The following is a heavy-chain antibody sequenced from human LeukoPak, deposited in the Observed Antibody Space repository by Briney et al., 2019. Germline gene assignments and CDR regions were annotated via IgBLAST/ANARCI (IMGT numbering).Heavy chain of an antibody. V-gene: IGHV1-69*04. Sequence: ASVKVSCKASGGTFSSYAISWVRQAPGQGLEWMGRIIPILGIANYAQKFQGRVTITADKSTSTAYMELSSLRSEDTAVYYCAGGAYCTNGVCSAAAFDIWGQGTMVTVSP. J-gene: IGHJ3*02. CDR3: AGGAYCTNGVCSAAAFDI. CDR1: GGTFSSYA. CDR2: IIPILGIA. D-gene: IGHD2-8*01.